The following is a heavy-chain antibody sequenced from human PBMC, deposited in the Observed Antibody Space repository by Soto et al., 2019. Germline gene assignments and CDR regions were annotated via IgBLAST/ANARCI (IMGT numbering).Heavy chain of an antibody. Sequence: EASVKVSCKASGYTFTNYTIHWVRQAPGQRLEWMGWINAGNGDTKYSQKFQGRVAITRDTSASTAYMELSSLRSEDTAMYYCGKAVDISVRGVPPSDYWGQGTLVTVSS. CDR1: GYTFTNYT. J-gene: IGHJ4*02. V-gene: IGHV1-3*01. D-gene: IGHD3-10*02. CDR3: GKAVDISVRGVPPSDY. CDR2: INAGNGDT.